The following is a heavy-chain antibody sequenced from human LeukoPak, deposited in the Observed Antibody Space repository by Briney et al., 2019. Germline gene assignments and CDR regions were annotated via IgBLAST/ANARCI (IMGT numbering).Heavy chain of an antibody. CDR2: ISGSSNNS. CDR3: AKDSCTSISCFVGY. V-gene: IGHV3-23*01. Sequence: GGSLRLSCAASGFIFSSYAMSWVRQAPGKGLERVSTISGSSNNSNYADSVKGRFTISRDISKNTLYLQMNSLRAEDTALYYCAKDSCTSISCFVGYWGQGTLVTVSS. CDR1: GFIFSSYA. J-gene: IGHJ4*02. D-gene: IGHD2-2*01.